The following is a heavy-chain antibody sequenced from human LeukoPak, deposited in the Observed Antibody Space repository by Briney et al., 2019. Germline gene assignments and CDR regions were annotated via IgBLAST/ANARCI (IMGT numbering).Heavy chain of an antibody. V-gene: IGHV3-23*01. CDR2: ITGSPGRT. CDR3: TKDPNGDYVGAFDP. J-gene: IGHJ5*02. D-gene: IGHD4-17*01. CDR1: GFTFSSFA. Sequence: GGSLRLSCEASGFTFSSFAMTWVRQAPGKGLEWVSSITGSPGRTYNTDSVKGRFTISRDNSQNTLYLQMNSLRAEDTAVYYCTKDPNGDYVGAFDPWGQGTLVTVSS.